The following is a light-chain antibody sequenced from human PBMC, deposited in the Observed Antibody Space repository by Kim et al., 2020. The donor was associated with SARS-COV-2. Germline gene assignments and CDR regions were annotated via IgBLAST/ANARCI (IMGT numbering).Light chain of an antibody. CDR2: GAS. CDR3: QQYNNWPRIT. Sequence: SPGERATLSCRASQSVSSNLAWYQQKPGQAPRLLIYGASTRATGIPARFRGSGSGTEFTLTISSLQSEDFAVYYCQQYNNWPRITFGQGTRLEIK. V-gene: IGKV3-15*01. J-gene: IGKJ5*01. CDR1: QSVSSN.